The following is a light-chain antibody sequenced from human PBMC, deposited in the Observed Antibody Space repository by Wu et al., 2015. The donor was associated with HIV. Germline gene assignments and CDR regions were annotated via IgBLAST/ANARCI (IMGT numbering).Light chain of an antibody. Sequence: DIQMTQSPSSLSASVGDRVTITCRASQSITNYLNWYQQKPGRAPKLLIYAASSLQSGVPSRFSGSGSGTHFTLTITNLQPEDFATYYCQQSDSTPCTFGEGPRWRSN. CDR2: AAS. CDR3: QQSDSTPCT. CDR1: QSITNY. J-gene: IGKJ4*01. V-gene: IGKV1-39*01.